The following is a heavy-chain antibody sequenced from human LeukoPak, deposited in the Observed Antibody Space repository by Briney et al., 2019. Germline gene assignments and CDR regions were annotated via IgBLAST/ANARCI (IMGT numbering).Heavy chain of an antibody. J-gene: IGHJ4*02. CDR3: ASGYYSGWYIPYY. V-gene: IGHV3-74*01. CDR2: INADGSGT. D-gene: IGHD6-19*01. CDR1: GFTFSSHW. Sequence: GGSLRLSCAASGFTFSSHWMHWVRQAPEKGLVGVAHINADGSGTYYAASVKGRFTISRDNAKNSLYLQMNSLRAEDTAVYYCASGYYSGWYIPYYWGQGTLVTVSS.